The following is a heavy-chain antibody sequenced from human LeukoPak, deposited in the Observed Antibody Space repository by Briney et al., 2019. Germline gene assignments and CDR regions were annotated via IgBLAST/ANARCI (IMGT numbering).Heavy chain of an antibody. D-gene: IGHD3-10*01. V-gene: IGHV3-23*01. CDR1: GFTFSSYA. Sequence: PGGSLRPSCAAPGFTFSSYAMSWVRQAPGKGLEWVSAISGSGGSTYYADSVKGRFTISRDNSKNTLYLQMNSLRAEDTAVYYCAKDFWFGELFLSYFQHWGQGTLVTVSS. J-gene: IGHJ1*01. CDR2: ISGSGGST. CDR3: AKDFWFGELFLSYFQH.